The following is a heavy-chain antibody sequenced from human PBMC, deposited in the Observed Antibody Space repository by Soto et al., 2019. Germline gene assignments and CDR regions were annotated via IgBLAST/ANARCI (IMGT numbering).Heavy chain of an antibody. J-gene: IGHJ5*02. CDR2: IYLGGSI. D-gene: IGHD6-19*01. Sequence: SETLSLTCSVSDGSISSGYWTWIRHPPGKGLEWIGYIYLGGSINYNPSLKSRVIISVDTAKNQFSLILNSVTAADTAVYYCARGERRRNLYSPGYYKWFDPWGQGTLVTVSS. CDR3: ARGERRRNLYSPGYYKWFDP. V-gene: IGHV4-59*12. CDR1: DGSISSGY.